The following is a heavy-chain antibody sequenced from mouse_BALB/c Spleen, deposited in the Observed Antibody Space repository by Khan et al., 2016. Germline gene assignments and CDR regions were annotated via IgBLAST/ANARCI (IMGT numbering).Heavy chain of an antibody. CDR1: GYTFTSYW. D-gene: IGHD2-4*01. Sequence: QVQLKQSGAELARPGASVKLSCKASGYTFTSYWMQWVKQRPGQGLEWIGAIYPGDGDTRYTQKFKGKATLTADKSSSTAYMQLSSLASEDSAVYYVARGGDYALYYAMDYWGQGTSVTVSS. CDR2: IYPGDGDT. J-gene: IGHJ4*01. V-gene: IGHV1-87*01. CDR3: ARGGDYALYYAMDY.